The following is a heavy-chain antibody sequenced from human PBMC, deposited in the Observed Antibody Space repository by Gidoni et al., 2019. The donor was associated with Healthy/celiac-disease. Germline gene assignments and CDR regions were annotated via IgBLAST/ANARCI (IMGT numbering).Heavy chain of an antibody. V-gene: IGHV3-30-3*01. CDR1: GVNLSSYA. D-gene: IGHD3-22*01. J-gene: IGHJ4*02. Sequence: QVQLEESGGGVVQPGRSPRLSCAACGVNLSSYAAHWVRQAPGKGLEWVAVISYDGSNKNYADSVKGRFIISRDNSKNTLYLQMTSLRAEDTAVYYCAREFYYDNSGYYFDYWGQGTLVTVSS. CDR3: AREFYYDNSGYYFDY. CDR2: ISYDGSNK.